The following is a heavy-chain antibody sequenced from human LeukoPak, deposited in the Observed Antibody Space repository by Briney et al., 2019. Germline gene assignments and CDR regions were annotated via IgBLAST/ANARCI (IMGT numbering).Heavy chain of an antibody. CDR2: ISAYNGNT. J-gene: IGHJ4*02. CDR3: ARDGQQWNPFDY. CDR1: GYTFTSYG. Sequence: ASVKVSCKASGYTFTSYGISGGRQAPGQGLEWMGWISAYNGNTNYAQKLQGRVTMTTDTSTSTAYMELRSLRSDDTAVYYCARDGQQWNPFDYWGQGTLVTVSS. V-gene: IGHV1-18*01. D-gene: IGHD6-19*01.